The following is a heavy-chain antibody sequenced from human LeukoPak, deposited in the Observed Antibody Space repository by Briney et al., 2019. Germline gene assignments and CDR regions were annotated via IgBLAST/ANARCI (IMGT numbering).Heavy chain of an antibody. D-gene: IGHD3-22*01. Sequence: ASVKVSCKASGYTFTSYGISWVRQAPGQGLEWMGWISAYNGNTNYAQKLQGRVTMTTDTSTSTAYIELRSLRSDDTAVYYCARVVSSFPDTYYYDSSGYWWNWFDPWGQGTLVTVSS. CDR3: ARVVSSFPDTYYYDSSGYWWNWFDP. J-gene: IGHJ5*02. V-gene: IGHV1-18*01. CDR2: ISAYNGNT. CDR1: GYTFTSYG.